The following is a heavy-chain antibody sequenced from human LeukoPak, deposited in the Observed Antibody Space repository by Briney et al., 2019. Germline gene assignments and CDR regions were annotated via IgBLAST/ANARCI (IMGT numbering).Heavy chain of an antibody. Sequence: ASVKVSCKASGYTFTGYYMHWVRQAPGQGLEWMGWINPNSGGTNYAQKFQGRVTMTEDTSTDTAYMELSSLRSEDTAVYYCATGAAAAAIRWFDPWGQGTLVTVSS. J-gene: IGHJ5*02. V-gene: IGHV1-2*02. CDR3: ATGAAAAAIRWFDP. D-gene: IGHD2-2*01. CDR2: INPNSGGT. CDR1: GYTFTGYY.